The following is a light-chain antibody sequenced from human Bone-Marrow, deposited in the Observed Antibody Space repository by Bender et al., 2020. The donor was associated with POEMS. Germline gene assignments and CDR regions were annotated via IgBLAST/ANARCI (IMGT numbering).Light chain of an antibody. CDR3: GTWDNSLSAWL. CDR1: SSNIGNSY. V-gene: IGLV1-51*01. Sequence: QSVLTQPPSASGTPGQKVTISCSGSSSNIGNSYVSWYQQVSGTAPKLLIYDDNERPSGIPDRFSGSKSGTSATLGITGLQTGDEADYFCGTWDNSLSAWLFGGGTKLTVL. CDR2: DDN. J-gene: IGLJ3*02.